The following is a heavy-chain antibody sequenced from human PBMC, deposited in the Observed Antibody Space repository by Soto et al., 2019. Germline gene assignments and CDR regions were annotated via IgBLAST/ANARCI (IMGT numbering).Heavy chain of an antibody. D-gene: IGHD3-9*01. CDR3: ARHRRGLSGTIFSYYYYMDV. CDR1: GGSISSSSYY. J-gene: IGHJ6*03. V-gene: IGHV4-39*01. CDR2: IYYSGST. Sequence: SETLSLTCTVSGGSISSSSYYWGWIRQPPGKGLEWIGSIYYSGSTYYNPSLKSRVTISVDTSKNQFSLKLSSVTAADTAVYYCARHRRGLSGTIFSYYYYMDVWGKGTTVTVSS.